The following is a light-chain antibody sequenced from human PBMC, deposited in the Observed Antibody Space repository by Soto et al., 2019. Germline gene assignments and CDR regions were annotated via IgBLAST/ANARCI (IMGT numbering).Light chain of an antibody. CDR2: AAS. Sequence: DIPMTQSPSSLSASVGDRVTITCRASQSISSYLNWYQQKPGKAPKLLIYAASSLQSGVPSRFSGSGSGTDFTLTIGSLQPEDFATYYCQQSYSTPVHFGQGTKLEIK. J-gene: IGKJ2*01. V-gene: IGKV1-39*01. CDR3: QQSYSTPVH. CDR1: QSISSY.